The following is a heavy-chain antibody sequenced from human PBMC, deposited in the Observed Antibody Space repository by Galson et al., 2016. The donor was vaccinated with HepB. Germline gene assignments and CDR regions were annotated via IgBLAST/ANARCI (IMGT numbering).Heavy chain of an antibody. D-gene: IGHD3-16*01. V-gene: IGHV3-33*01. Sequence: SLRLSCAASGFTFSSCGMHWVRQAPGKGLEWLALIWYDGSNDYYADSVKGRFTISRDNSKNTLYLQLNSLRAEDTAVYYCARVYDYVWVGSHFDYWGQGTLVTVSS. CDR2: IWYDGSND. CDR3: ARVYDYVWVGSHFDY. J-gene: IGHJ4*02. CDR1: GFTFSSCG.